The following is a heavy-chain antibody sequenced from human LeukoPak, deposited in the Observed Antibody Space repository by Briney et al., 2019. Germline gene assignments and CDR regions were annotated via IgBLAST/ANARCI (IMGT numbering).Heavy chain of an antibody. V-gene: IGHV3-23*01. CDR3: AKGGFATPGSF. J-gene: IGHJ4*02. D-gene: IGHD3-10*01. Sequence: GGSLRLSCAASGFTFNTYAMTWVRQAPGKGLEWVSCITGGGGSTYYADSVKGRFTISRDNSKSTLYLQMGSLRAEDSAVYFCAKGGFATPGSFWGQGTLVAVSS. CDR2: ITGGGGST. CDR1: GFTFNTYA.